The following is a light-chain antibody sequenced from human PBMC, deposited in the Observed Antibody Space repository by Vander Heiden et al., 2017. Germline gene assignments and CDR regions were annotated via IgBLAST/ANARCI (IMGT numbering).Light chain of an antibody. CDR3: QHRSGWLPGT. CDR2: EAS. CDR1: QSVSSY. J-gene: IGKJ1*01. V-gene: IGKV3-11*01. Sequence: EIVLTQSPATLSLSPGEGATLSCRASQSVSSYLAWYQHKPGQAPRLHIYEASNRATGIPARFSGTGSGTDFTLTISSLEPEDFAVYYCQHRSGWLPGTFGQGTKVEIK.